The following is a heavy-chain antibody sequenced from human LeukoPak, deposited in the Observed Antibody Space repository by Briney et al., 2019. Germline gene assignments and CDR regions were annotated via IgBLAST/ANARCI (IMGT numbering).Heavy chain of an antibody. CDR2: ISYDGSNK. D-gene: IGHD6-13*01. J-gene: IGHJ4*02. CDR3: AKKMAGSSWQEAFDY. CDR1: GFTFSSYG. Sequence: GGSLRLSCAASGFTFSSYGMHWVRQAPGKGLEWVAVISYDGSNKYYADSVKGRFTISRDNSKNTLYLQMNSLRAEDTAVYYCAKKMAGSSWQEAFDYWGQGTLVTVSS. V-gene: IGHV3-30*18.